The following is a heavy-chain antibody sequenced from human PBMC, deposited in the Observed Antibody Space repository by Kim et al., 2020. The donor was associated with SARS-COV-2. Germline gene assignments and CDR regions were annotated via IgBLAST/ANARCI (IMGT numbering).Heavy chain of an antibody. CDR1: GFTFSNDW. Sequence: GGSLRLSCAASGFTFSNDWMHWVRQAPGKGLVWVSLIPLSGLRPLYASSFNVLFPISIYNAKPTLYLPMNRLRAEDKAVYYCARALNGRATDGTCFYWG. CDR3: ARALNGRATDGTCFY. D-gene: IGHD6-13*01. V-gene: IGHV3-74*01. J-gene: IGHJ4*01. CDR2: IPLSGLRP.